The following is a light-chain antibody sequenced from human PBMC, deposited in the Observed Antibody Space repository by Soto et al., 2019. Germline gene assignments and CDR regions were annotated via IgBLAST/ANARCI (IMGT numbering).Light chain of an antibody. Sequence: QSVLTQPPSVSGAPGQRVTIYCTGSSSNIGAGYDVHWYQQLPGTAPKLLIYGNSNRPSGVPDRFSGSKSGTSASLAITGLQAEDEADYYCQSYDSNLSALYVFGTGTKVTVL. J-gene: IGLJ1*01. CDR1: SSNIGAGYD. V-gene: IGLV1-40*01. CDR3: QSYDSNLSALYV. CDR2: GNS.